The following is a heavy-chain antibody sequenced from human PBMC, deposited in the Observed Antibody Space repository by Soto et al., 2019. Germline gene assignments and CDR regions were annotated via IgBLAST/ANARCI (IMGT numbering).Heavy chain of an antibody. CDR3: AKSRYSDSSGDFYDY. CDR1: AFTFDNYA. D-gene: IGHD3-22*01. Sequence: GGSLRLACAASAFTFDNYAMSWVRQAPGKGLEWVSGIGGSGRTTYYADSVKGRFTISRDNSNNTLFLQMNSLRAEDTAVYYCAKSRYSDSSGDFYDYWGQGTLVTVPS. J-gene: IGHJ4*02. CDR2: IGGSGRTT. V-gene: IGHV3-23*01.